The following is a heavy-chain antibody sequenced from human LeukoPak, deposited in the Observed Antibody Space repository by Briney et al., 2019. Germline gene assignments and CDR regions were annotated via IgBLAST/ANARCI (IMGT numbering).Heavy chain of an antibody. CDR3: AKLMRSYNWNDFDY. Sequence: GGSLRLSCAASGFTFSSYAMSWVRQAPGKGLEWVSAISGSGGSTYYADSVKGRFTISRDNSKSTLYLQMSSLRAEDTAVYYCAKLMRSYNWNDFDYWGQGTLVTVSS. V-gene: IGHV3-23*01. CDR2: ISGSGGST. CDR1: GFTFSSYA. J-gene: IGHJ4*02. D-gene: IGHD1-1*01.